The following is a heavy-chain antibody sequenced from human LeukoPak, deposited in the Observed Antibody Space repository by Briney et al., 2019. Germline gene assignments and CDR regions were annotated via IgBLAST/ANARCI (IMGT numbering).Heavy chain of an antibody. CDR1: GFTFSNAW. CDR2: IKSKTDGGTT. D-gene: IGHD3-22*01. CDR3: TTYYYDSSGYYYAESYFDY. J-gene: IGHJ4*02. Sequence: GGSLRLSCAASGFTFSNAWMSWVRQAPGKGLEWVGRIKSKTDGGTTDYAAPVKGRFTISREDSKNTLYLQMNSLKTEDTAVYYCTTYYYDSSGYYYAESYFDYWGQGTLVTVSS. V-gene: IGHV3-15*01.